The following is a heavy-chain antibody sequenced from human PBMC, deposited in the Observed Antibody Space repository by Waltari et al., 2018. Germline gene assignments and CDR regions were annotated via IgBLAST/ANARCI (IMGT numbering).Heavy chain of an antibody. Sequence: QVQLVQSGAEVKKPGASVKVSCKVSGYTLTELSMHWVRQAPGKGLEWMGGFDPEDGETIYAQKVQGRVTMTEDTSTDTAYMELSSLRSEDTAVYYCATASVFWSGYRPHYYYGMDVWGQGTTVTVSS. V-gene: IGHV1-24*01. CDR3: ATASVFWSGYRPHYYYGMDV. D-gene: IGHD3-3*01. CDR2: FDPEDGET. CDR1: GYTLTELS. J-gene: IGHJ6*02.